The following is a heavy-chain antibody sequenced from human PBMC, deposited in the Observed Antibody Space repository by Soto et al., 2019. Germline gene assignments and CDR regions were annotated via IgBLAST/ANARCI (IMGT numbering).Heavy chain of an antibody. V-gene: IGHV1-69*13. J-gene: IGHJ4*02. Sequence: SVKVSCKASGGTFSSYAISWVLQAPGQGLEWMGGIIPIFGTANYAQKFQGRVTITADESTSTAYMELSSLRSEDTAVYYCVRSLRMVEGSFDYWGQGTLVTVSS. CDR3: VRSLRMVEGSFDY. D-gene: IGHD3-10*01. CDR1: GGTFSSYA. CDR2: IIPIFGTA.